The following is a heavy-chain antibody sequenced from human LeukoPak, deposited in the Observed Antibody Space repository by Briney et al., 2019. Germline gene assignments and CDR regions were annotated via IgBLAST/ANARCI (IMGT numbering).Heavy chain of an antibody. V-gene: IGHV3-13*01. CDR3: ARVSAGTYHGY. D-gene: IGHD1-14*01. CDR1: GFTFSSYD. Sequence: GGSLRLSCAASGFTFSSYDMHWVRQATGKGLEWVSAIGSAGDTYYSGSVKGRFTISRENAKKSLYLQMDSLRAGDTAVYYCARVSAGTYHGYWGQGTLVTVSS. J-gene: IGHJ4*02. CDR2: IGSAGDT.